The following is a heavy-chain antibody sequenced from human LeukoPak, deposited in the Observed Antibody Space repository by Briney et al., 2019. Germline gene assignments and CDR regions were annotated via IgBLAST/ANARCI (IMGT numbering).Heavy chain of an antibody. D-gene: IGHD1-26*01. CDR3: AHTTNVDY. J-gene: IGHJ4*02. CDR2: IIPIFGTA. CDR1: GYTFTSYA. Sequence: EASVKVSCKASGYTFTSYAMHWVRQAPGQGLEWMGGIIPIFGTANYAQKFQGRVTITADESTSTAYMELSSLRSEDTAVYYCAHTTNVDYWGQGTLVTVSS. V-gene: IGHV1-69*13.